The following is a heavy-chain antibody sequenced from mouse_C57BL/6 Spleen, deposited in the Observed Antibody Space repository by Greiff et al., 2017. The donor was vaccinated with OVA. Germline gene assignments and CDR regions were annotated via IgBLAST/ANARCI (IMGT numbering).Heavy chain of an antibody. J-gene: IGHJ2*01. CDR1: GYTFTSYW. CDR3: ARRGSGDGFDY. D-gene: IGHD3-1*01. V-gene: IGHV1-55*01. Sequence: QVHVKQPGAELVKPGASVKMSCKASGYTFTSYWITWVKQRPGQGLEWIGDIYPGSGSTNYNEKFKSKATLTVDTSSSTAYMQLSSLTSEDSAVYYCARRGSGDGFDYWGQGTTLTVSS. CDR2: IYPGSGST.